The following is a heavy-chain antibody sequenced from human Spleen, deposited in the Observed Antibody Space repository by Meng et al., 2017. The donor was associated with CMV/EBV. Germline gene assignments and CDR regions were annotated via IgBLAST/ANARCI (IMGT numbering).Heavy chain of an antibody. J-gene: IGHJ4*02. Sequence: GGSPRLSCAASGFIFSDYYMSWVRQAPGKGLEWISYISSSGSTKYYADSVKGRFTISRDNAKNSLYLQMNSLRAEDTAVYYCARDSIIAAGTSADYWGQGTLVTVSS. D-gene: IGHD6-13*01. CDR1: GFIFSDYY. V-gene: IGHV3-11*01. CDR2: ISSSGSTK. CDR3: ARDSIIAAGTSADY.